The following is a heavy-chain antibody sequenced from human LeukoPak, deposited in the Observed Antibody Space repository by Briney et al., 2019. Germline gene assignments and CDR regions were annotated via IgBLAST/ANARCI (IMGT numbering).Heavy chain of an antibody. Sequence: SETLSLTCTVSGGSISSGSYYWSWIRQPAGKGLEWIGRIYTSGSTNYNPSLKSRVTISVDTSKDQFSLKLSSVTAADTAVYYCARAEYYYDSSGYYGGPAALDYWGQGTLVTVSS. CDR2: IYTSGST. CDR3: ARAEYYYDSSGYYGGPAALDY. J-gene: IGHJ4*02. D-gene: IGHD3-22*01. CDR1: GGSISSGSYY. V-gene: IGHV4-61*02.